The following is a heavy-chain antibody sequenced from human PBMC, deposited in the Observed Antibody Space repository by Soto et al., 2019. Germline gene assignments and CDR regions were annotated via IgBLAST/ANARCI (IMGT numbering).Heavy chain of an antibody. CDR3: ARVKVVTATDF. CDR2: ISSSSSTI. CDR1: GFTFSSCS. D-gene: IGHD2-21*02. V-gene: IGHV3-48*02. J-gene: IGHJ4*02. Sequence: EVQLVESGGGLVQPGGSLRLSCAASGFTFSSCSMNWVLLAPGKGLEWVSYISSSSSTIYYADSVTGRFTISRDNATISLYLQMHSLRDGDTALYSCARVKVVTATDFWGKGTLVTVSS.